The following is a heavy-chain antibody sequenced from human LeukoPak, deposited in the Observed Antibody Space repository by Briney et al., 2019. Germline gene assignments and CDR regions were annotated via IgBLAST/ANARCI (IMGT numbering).Heavy chain of an antibody. J-gene: IGHJ3*02. CDR1: GFTVSSNY. CDR2: IYSGGST. Sequence: PGGSLRLSCAASGFTVSSNYMSWVRQAPGKGLEWVSVIYSGGSTYYADSVKGRFTISRDNSKNTLYLQMNSLRAEDTAVYYCARGVYYYDSSGYWSAFDIWGQGTMVTVSS. V-gene: IGHV3-53*01. D-gene: IGHD3-22*01. CDR3: ARGVYYYDSSGYWSAFDI.